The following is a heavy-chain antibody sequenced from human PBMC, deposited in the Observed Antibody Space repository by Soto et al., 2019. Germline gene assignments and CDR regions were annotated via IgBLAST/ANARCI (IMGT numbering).Heavy chain of an antibody. CDR3: ARDRGDGMDV. CDR2: INANNGNT. CDR1: GYTFTSYY. V-gene: IGHV1-18*04. J-gene: IGHJ6*02. Sequence: ASVKVSCKASGYTFTSYYMHWVRQAPGQGLEWMGIINANNGNTNYAQKLQGRVTMTTDTSTSTAYMELRSLRSDDTAVYYCARDRGDGMDVWGQGTTVTVSS.